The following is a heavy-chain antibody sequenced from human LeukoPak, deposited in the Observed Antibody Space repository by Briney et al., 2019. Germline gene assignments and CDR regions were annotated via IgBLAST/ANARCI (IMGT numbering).Heavy chain of an antibody. D-gene: IGHD5-18*01. V-gene: IGHV4-34*01. Sequence: SETLSLTCAVYGASFSGYYWSWIRQPPGKGLEWIGEINHSGSTNYNPSLKSRVTISVDTSKNQFSLKLSSVTAADTAVYYCARGNNVDTAMDLDYWGQGTLVTVSS. CDR2: INHSGST. J-gene: IGHJ4*02. CDR3: ARGNNVDTAMDLDY. CDR1: GASFSGYY.